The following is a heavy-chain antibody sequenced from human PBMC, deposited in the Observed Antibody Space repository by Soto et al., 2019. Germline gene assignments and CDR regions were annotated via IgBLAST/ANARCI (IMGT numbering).Heavy chain of an antibody. CDR2: IIPIFGTA. D-gene: IGHD3-10*01. CDR3: SRAVTSYYYGSGSYTYYFDY. CDR1: GGTFSSYA. J-gene: IGHJ4*02. Sequence: QVQLVQSGAEVKKPGSSVKVSCKASGGTFSSYAISWVRQAPGQGLEWMGGIIPIFGTANYAQKFQGRVTITADKSTSTASMELSSLRSEDTAVYYCSRAVTSYYYGSGSYTYYFDYWGQGTLVTVSS. V-gene: IGHV1-69*06.